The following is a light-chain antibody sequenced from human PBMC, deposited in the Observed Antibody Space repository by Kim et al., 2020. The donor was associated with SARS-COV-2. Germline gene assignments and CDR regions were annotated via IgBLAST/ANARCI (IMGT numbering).Light chain of an antibody. V-gene: IGLV3-19*01. Sequence: LGQKVRITCQGDSLRSYYASWYQQKPGQAPVLVIYGYNNRPSGIPDRFSGSSSGNTASLTITGAQAEDEADYYCNSRDSSGNHHYVFGTGTKVTVL. CDR1: SLRSYY. J-gene: IGLJ1*01. CDR2: GYN. CDR3: NSRDSSGNHHYV.